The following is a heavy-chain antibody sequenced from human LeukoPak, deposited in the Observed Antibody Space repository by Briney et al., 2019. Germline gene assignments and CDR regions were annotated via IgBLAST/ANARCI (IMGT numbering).Heavy chain of an antibody. Sequence: SETLSLTCAVSNGSISSSAYYWGWVRQSPGKGLQWIGSVYFSGITYYNESLKSRLTISVDKSNNQFSLKVRSVTAADTAVYYCARSMVLIAAAGKGFDYWGQGTLVTVSS. D-gene: IGHD6-13*01. CDR3: ARSMVLIAAAGKGFDY. J-gene: IGHJ4*02. CDR2: VYFSGIT. V-gene: IGHV4-39*07. CDR1: NGSISSSAYY.